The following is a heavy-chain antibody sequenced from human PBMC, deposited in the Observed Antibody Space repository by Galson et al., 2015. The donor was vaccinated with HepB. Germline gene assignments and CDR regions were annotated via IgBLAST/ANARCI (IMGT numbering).Heavy chain of an antibody. CDR1: GDSVSSNSVV. CDR3: ARGEGNVEPKFDY. Sequence: CAISGDSVSSNSVVWHWIRQSPSRGLEWLGRTYYRSKWFNEYAAPMKSRIDINADTSRNQFSLQLNSVTPEDTAVYYCARGEGNVEPKFDYWGQGTLVTVSS. CDR2: TYYRSKWFN. D-gene: IGHD1-1*01. J-gene: IGHJ4*02. V-gene: IGHV6-1*01.